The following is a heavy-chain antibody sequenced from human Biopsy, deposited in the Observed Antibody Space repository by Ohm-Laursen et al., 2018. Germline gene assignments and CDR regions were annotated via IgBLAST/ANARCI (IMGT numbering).Heavy chain of an antibody. CDR1: GDSFNGYY. D-gene: IGHD3-22*01. CDR2: INHSGRT. J-gene: IGHJ6*02. Sequence: GTLSLTCTVYGDSFNGYYWSWIRQTPGKGLEWIGEINHSGRTNYNPSLKSRVTISVDTSKNQFSLKVRSVTAADTAVYYCVRGVDYYDPYHYYALDVWGQGTTVTVSS. CDR3: VRGVDYYDPYHYYALDV. V-gene: IGHV4-34*01.